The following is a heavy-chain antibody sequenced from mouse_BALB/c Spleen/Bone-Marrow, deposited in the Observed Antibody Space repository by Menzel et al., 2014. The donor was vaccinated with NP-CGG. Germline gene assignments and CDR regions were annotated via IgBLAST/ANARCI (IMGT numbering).Heavy chain of an antibody. D-gene: IGHD2-4*01. V-gene: IGHV1-9*01. CDR3: ARLITTGGFAY. Sequence: VKLMESGAELMKPGASVKISCKATGYTFSTYWIEWVKQRPGHGLEWIGEILPGSGTTNYNEKFKGKATFTADTSSSTAYMQLSSLTSEDSAVYYCARLITTGGFAYWGQGTLVTVSA. J-gene: IGHJ3*01. CDR1: GYTFSTYW. CDR2: ILPGSGTT.